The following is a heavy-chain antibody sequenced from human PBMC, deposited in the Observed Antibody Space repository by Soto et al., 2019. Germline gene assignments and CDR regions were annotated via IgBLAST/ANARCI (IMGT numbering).Heavy chain of an antibody. CDR3: ARADYSSSWYFPFDP. V-gene: IGHV4-31*03. D-gene: IGHD6-13*01. Sequence: SETLSLNCPVSCGSISSGGYYWSWIRQHPGKGLEWIGYIYYSGSTYYNPSLKSRVTISVDTSKNQFSLKLSSVTAADTAVYYCARADYSSSWYFPFDPWGQGTLVTVSS. J-gene: IGHJ5*02. CDR1: CGSISSGGYY. CDR2: IYYSGST.